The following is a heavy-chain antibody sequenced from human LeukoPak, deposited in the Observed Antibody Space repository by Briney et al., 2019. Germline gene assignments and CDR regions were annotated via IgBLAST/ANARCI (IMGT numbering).Heavy chain of an antibody. J-gene: IGHJ5*02. D-gene: IGHD3-22*01. CDR2: ISWNSGSI. Sequence: PGRSLRFSCAASGFTFDDYAMHWVRQAPGKGLEWVSGISWNSGSIGYADSVKGRFTISRGNAKNSLYLQMNSLRAEDTALYYCAKDFFEAYYYDSRIPIEFDPWGQGTLVTVSS. CDR3: AKDFFEAYYYDSRIPIEFDP. CDR1: GFTFDDYA. V-gene: IGHV3-9*01.